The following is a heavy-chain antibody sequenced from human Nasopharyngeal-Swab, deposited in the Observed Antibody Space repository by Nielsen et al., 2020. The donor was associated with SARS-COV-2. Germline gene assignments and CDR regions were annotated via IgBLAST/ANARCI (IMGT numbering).Heavy chain of an antibody. CDR2: IKQDGSEK. CDR3: ARDGIGGPGYYYYGMDV. CDR1: GFTFSSYW. V-gene: IGHV3-7*01. Sequence: GESLKISCAASGFTFSSYWMSWVRQAPGKGLKWVANIKQDGSEKYYVDSVKGRFTISRDNAKNSLYLQMNSLRAEDTAVYYCARDGIGGPGYYYYGMDVWGQGTTVTVSS. D-gene: IGHD3-10*01. J-gene: IGHJ6*02.